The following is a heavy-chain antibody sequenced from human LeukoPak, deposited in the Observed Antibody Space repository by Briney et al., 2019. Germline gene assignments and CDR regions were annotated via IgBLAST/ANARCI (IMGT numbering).Heavy chain of an antibody. CDR1: GGSISSHY. J-gene: IGHJ4*02. CDR2: IYYSGST. D-gene: IGHD7-27*01. Sequence: KPSETLSLTCTVSGGSISSHYWSWIRQPPGKGLEWIGYIYYSGSTNYNPSLKSRVTISVDTSKNQFSLKLSSVTAADTAVYYCARRAPNNWGTFDYWGQGTLVTVSS. CDR3: ARRAPNNWGTFDY. V-gene: IGHV4-59*11.